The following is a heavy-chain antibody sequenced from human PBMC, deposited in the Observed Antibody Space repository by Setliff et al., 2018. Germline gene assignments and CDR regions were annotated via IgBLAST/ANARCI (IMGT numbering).Heavy chain of an antibody. Sequence: SETLSLTCSVSGDSTNPYYWTWIRQPPGKGLEWIGFIYYSGATTYNPSLKSRVTISVDTSKNQFSLNLNSVTAADTAVYYCARYRNYFDSSGQTQYYFDYWGQGTLGTVSS. CDR2: IYYSGAT. CDR1: GDSTNPYY. J-gene: IGHJ4*02. CDR3: ARYRNYFDSSGQTQYYFDY. V-gene: IGHV4-59*01. D-gene: IGHD3-22*01.